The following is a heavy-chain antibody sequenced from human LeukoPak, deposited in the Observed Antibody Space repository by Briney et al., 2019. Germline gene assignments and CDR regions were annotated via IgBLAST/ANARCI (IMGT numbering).Heavy chain of an antibody. J-gene: IGHJ6*03. CDR2: IYPGDSDT. Sequence: GESLKISCKGSGYSFTSYWIDWVRQMPGKGLGWMGMIYPGDSDTRYSPSFQGQVTISADKSISTAYLQWSSLKASDTAMYYCARHLGYCSGGSCLYYYYMDVWGKGTTVTVSS. V-gene: IGHV5-51*01. D-gene: IGHD2-15*01. CDR1: GYSFTSYW. CDR3: ARHLGYCSGGSCLYYYYMDV.